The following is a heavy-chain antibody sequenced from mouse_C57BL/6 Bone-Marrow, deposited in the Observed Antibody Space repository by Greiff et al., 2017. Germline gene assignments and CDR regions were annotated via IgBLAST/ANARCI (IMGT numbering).Heavy chain of an antibody. CDR1: GYTFTSYW. J-gene: IGHJ2*01. D-gene: IGHD1-1*01. CDR3: ARGTYYYGRDD. Sequence: QVQLQQPGAELVMPGASVKLSCKASGYTFTSYWMHWVKQRPGQGLEWIGEIDPSDSYTNYNQKFKGKSTLTVDKSSSTAYMQLSSLTSEDAAVYYCARGTYYYGRDDWGQGTTLTVSS. V-gene: IGHV1-69*01. CDR2: IDPSDSYT.